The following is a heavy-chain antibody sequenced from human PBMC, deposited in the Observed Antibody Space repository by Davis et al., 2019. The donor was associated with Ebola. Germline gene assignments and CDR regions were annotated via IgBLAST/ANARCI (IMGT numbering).Heavy chain of an antibody. V-gene: IGHV3-11*01. Sequence: PGGSLRLSCAASGFTFSDYYMSWIRQAPGKGLEWVSYISSSGSTIYYADSVKGRFTISRANAKNSLYLQMNSLRAEDTAVYYCARGRGTMVTTYYYDMDVWGQGTTVTVSS. CDR1: GFTFSDYY. CDR2: ISSSGSTI. J-gene: IGHJ6*02. CDR3: ARGRGTMVTTYYYDMDV. D-gene: IGHD4-17*01.